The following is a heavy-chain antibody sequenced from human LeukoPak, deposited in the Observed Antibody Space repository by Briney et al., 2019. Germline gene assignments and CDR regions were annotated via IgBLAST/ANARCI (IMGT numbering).Heavy chain of an antibody. CDR2: INPNSGGT. Sequence: GASVKVSCKASGYTFTGYYMHWVRQAPGQGLEWMGWINPNSGGTNYAQKFQGRVTMTRDTSISTAYMELSRLRSDDTAVYYCARDRDYGGKLNDAFDIWGQGTMVTVSS. V-gene: IGHV1-2*02. J-gene: IGHJ3*02. CDR1: GYTFTGYY. D-gene: IGHD4-23*01. CDR3: ARDRDYGGKLNDAFDI.